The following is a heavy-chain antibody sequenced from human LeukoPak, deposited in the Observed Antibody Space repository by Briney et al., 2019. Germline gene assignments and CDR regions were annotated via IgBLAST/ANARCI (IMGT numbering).Heavy chain of an antibody. CDR3: VRDGPTAVGGPRAFDI. CDR2: ISWNSGSI. CDR1: GFTFDDYA. V-gene: IGHV3-9*01. Sequence: GGSLRLSCAASGFTFDDYAMHWVRQAPGKGLEWVSGISWNSGSIGYADSVKGRFTISRDNAKNSLYLQVNSLRAEDTAVYYCVRDGPTAVGGPRAFDIWGQGTMVTVSS. J-gene: IGHJ3*02. D-gene: IGHD4-23*01.